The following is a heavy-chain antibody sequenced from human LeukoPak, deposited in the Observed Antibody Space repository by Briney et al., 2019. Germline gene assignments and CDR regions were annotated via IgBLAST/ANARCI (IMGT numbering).Heavy chain of an antibody. CDR2: INPNSGGT. Sequence: ASVKVSCKASGYTFTGYYMHWVRQAPGQGLEWMGRINPNSGGTNYAQKFQGRVTMTRDTSISTAYMELSRLRSDDTAVYYCAREPNRQRNCGGDCYSPPFDYWGQGTLVTVSS. CDR3: AREPNRQRNCGGDCYSPPFDY. J-gene: IGHJ4*02. V-gene: IGHV1-2*06. CDR1: GYTFTGYY. D-gene: IGHD2-21*02.